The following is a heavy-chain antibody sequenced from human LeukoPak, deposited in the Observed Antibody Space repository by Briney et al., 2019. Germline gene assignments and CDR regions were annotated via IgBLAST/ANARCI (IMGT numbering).Heavy chain of an antibody. CDR3: ARGLEDSSGYDY. CDR2: IWYDGSNK. CDR1: GLTFRLCG. D-gene: IGHD3-22*01. Sequence: GGSLRLSCAASGLTFRLCGMHWVRQAPGKGLEWVAVIWYDGSNKYYAASVKGRFTISRDNSKNTLYLQMNSLRAEDTAVYYCARGLEDSSGYDYWGQGTLVTVSS. V-gene: IGHV3-33*01. J-gene: IGHJ4*02.